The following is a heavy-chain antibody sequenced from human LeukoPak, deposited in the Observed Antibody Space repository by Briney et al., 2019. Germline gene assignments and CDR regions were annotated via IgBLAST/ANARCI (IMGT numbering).Heavy chain of an antibody. V-gene: IGHV4-34*01. Sequence: GSLRLSCAASGFTFRTYWMTWIRQPPGKGLEWIGEINHSGSTNYNPSLKSRVTISVDTSKNQFSLKLSSVTAADTAVYYCARGQGSQIVATIRVFDYWGQGTLVTVSS. CDR3: ARGQGSQIVATIRVFDY. CDR2: INHSGST. J-gene: IGHJ4*02. CDR1: GFTFRTYW. D-gene: IGHD5-12*01.